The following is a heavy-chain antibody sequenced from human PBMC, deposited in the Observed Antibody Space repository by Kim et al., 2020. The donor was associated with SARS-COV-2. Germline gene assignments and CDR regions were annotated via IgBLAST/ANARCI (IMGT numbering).Heavy chain of an antibody. CDR3: ARDPDYYGSGSSFDY. D-gene: IGHD3-10*01. CDR2: ISSSSSYI. Sequence: GGSLRLSCAASGFTFSSYSMNWVRQAPGKGLEWVSSISSSSSYIYYADSVKGRFTISRDNAKNSLYLQMNSLRAEDTAVYYCARDPDYYGSGSSFDYWGQGTLVTVSS. CDR1: GFTFSSYS. V-gene: IGHV3-21*01. J-gene: IGHJ4*02.